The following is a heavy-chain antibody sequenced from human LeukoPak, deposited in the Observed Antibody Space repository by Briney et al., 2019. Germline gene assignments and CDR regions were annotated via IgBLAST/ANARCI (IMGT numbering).Heavy chain of an antibody. V-gene: IGHV3-7*01. CDR3: ARDLTYYYDSSGPQDD. D-gene: IGHD3-22*01. J-gene: IGHJ4*02. CDR1: GFTFSSYW. Sequence: PGGSLRLSCAASGFTFSSYWMSWVRQAPGKGLEWVANIKQDGSEKYYVDSVKGRFTISRDNAKNSLYLQMNSLRAEDTAVYYCARDLTYYYDSSGPQDDWGQGTLVTVSS. CDR2: IKQDGSEK.